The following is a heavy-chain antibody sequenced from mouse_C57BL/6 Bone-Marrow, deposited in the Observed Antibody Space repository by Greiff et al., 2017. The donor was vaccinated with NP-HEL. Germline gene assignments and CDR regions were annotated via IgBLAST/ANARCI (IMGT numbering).Heavy chain of an antibody. CDR3: ARSVWVWFAY. CDR1: GYAFSSYW. J-gene: IGHJ3*01. V-gene: IGHV1-80*01. D-gene: IGHD4-1*01. Sequence: VKLQESGAELVKPGASVKISCKASGYAFSSYWMNWVKQRPGKGLEWIGQIYPGDGDTNYNGKLKGKATLTADKSSSTAYMQLSSLTSEDSAVYFCARSVWVWFAYWGQGTLVTVSA. CDR2: IYPGDGDT.